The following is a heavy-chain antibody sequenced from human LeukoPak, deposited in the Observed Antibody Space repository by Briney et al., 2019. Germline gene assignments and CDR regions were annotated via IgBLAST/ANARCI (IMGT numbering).Heavy chain of an antibody. CDR2: ITGSAGST. J-gene: IGHJ4*02. V-gene: IGHV3-23*01. D-gene: IGHD1-26*01. CDR1: GFTFSSYA. Sequence: GALRLSCAASGFTFSSYAMPWVRQAPGKGLEGVSSITGSAGSTYYADSVKGRFTISRDNSKNTLYLQMNSLRAEDTAVYYCAKRYSGSSGLYNFDYWGQGTLVTVS. CDR3: AKRYSGSSGLYNFDY.